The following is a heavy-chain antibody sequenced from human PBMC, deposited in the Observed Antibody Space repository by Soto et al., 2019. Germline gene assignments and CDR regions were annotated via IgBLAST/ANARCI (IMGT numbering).Heavy chain of an antibody. CDR3: ASARFSGRQLLGFDY. D-gene: IGHD1-26*01. Sequence: QVQLQESRPGLVKPPGTLSLTCAVSGGSISSSNWWSWVREPPGKGLEWIGEIYHSGSTKYNPSLKSRVTISVDKSKNQFSLKLSSVTAADTAVYYCASARFSGRQLLGFDYWGQGTLVTVPS. J-gene: IGHJ4*02. CDR2: IYHSGST. CDR1: GGSISSSNW. V-gene: IGHV4-4*03.